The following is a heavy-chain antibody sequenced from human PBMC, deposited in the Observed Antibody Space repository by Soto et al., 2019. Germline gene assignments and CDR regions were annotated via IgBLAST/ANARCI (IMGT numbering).Heavy chain of an antibody. CDR1: GGSISSYY. Sequence: SETLSLTCTVSGGSISSYYWSWIRQPPGKGLEWIGYIYYSGSTNYNPSLKSRVTISVDTSKNQFSLKLSSVTAADTAVYYCAGAEKDYIWGSYRNYYFDYWGQGTLVTVSS. V-gene: IGHV4-59*01. J-gene: IGHJ4*02. CDR2: IYYSGST. D-gene: IGHD3-16*02. CDR3: AGAEKDYIWGSYRNYYFDY.